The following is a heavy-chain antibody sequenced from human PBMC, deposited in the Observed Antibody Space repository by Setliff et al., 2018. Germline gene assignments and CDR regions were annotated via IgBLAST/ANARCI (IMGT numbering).Heavy chain of an antibody. CDR2: INHSGST. CDR3: AGEDFDY. V-gene: IGHV4-34*03. CDR1: GGSFSGYY. J-gene: IGHJ4*02. D-gene: IGHD6-13*01. Sequence: KTSETLSLTCAVYGGSFSGYYWSWIRQPPGKGLEWIGEINHSGSTNYNPSLKSRVTISVDKSKNQFSLKLSSVTAADTAVYYCAGEDFDYWGQGTLVTVSS.